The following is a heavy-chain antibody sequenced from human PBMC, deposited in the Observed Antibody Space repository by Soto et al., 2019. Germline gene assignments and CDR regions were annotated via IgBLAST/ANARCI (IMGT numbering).Heavy chain of an antibody. J-gene: IGHJ4*02. D-gene: IGHD2-15*01. V-gene: IGHV3-23*01. CDR3: AKGTLSRCSAITCYPFDY. CDR2: ITDSGDSA. Sequence: VQLLESGGGLVQPGGSLRLSCAASGFTFNNYAMSWVRQAPGKGLECVSVITDSGDSANYAASVRGRFTISRDNSKNTLSLQMNSLTGEDTAVYYWAKGTLSRCSAITCYPFDYWGLGTLVTVSA. CDR1: GFTFNNYA.